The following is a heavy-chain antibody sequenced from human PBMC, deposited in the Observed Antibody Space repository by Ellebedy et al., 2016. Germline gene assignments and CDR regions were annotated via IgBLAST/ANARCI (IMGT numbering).Heavy chain of an antibody. Sequence: GGSLRLSCAASGFTLSNYAMNWVRQAPGKGLEWVSYISSSSSVIYYADSVKGRFTISRDNAKNSLYLQMNSLRAEGTAVYYCARDPSYGSSWYRYFDYWGQGTLVTVSS. V-gene: IGHV3-48*04. J-gene: IGHJ4*02. CDR2: ISSSSSVI. CDR3: ARDPSYGSSWYRYFDY. CDR1: GFTLSNYA. D-gene: IGHD6-13*01.